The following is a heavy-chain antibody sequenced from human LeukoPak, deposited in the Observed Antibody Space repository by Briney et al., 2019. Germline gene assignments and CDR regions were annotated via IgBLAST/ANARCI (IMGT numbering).Heavy chain of an antibody. CDR3: ARVYGDSGYYYYYYGMDV. Sequence: ASVKVSCKASGYTFTSYDINWVRQATGQGLEWMGWMNPNSGNTGYAQKFQGRVTMTRNTSISTAYMELSSLRSEDTAVYYCARVYGDSGYYYYYYGMDVWGQGTTVTVSS. D-gene: IGHD4-17*01. CDR2: MNPNSGNT. CDR1: GYTFTSYD. V-gene: IGHV1-8*01. J-gene: IGHJ6*02.